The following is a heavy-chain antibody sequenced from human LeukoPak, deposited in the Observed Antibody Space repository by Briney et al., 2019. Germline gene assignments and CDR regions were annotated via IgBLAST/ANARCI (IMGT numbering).Heavy chain of an antibody. CDR1: GLTFSTSG. CDR2: IGPTGTDR. Sequence: GGSLRLSCTASGLTFSTSGFNWVRQAPGKGLEWVASIGPTGTDRYHAGSIKGRFTISRYNANNFLYLQMNSLRAEDTAVYYCATETNGRHYDYWGQGTLLTVSS. CDR3: ATETNGRHYDY. J-gene: IGHJ4*02. D-gene: IGHD1-14*01. V-gene: IGHV3-21*06.